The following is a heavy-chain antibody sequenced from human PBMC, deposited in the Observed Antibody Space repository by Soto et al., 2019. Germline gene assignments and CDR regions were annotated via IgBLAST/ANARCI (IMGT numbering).Heavy chain of an antibody. Sequence: GVSLRLSCAASGFTFSSYAMSWVRQAPGKGLEWVSAISGSGGSTYYADSVKGRFTISRDNSKNTLYLQMNSLRAEDTAVYYCAKGSLVSYYYYGMDVWGQGTTVTVSS. CDR2: ISGSGGST. CDR1: GFTFSSYA. V-gene: IGHV3-23*01. CDR3: AKGSLVSYYYYGMDV. D-gene: IGHD6-13*01. J-gene: IGHJ6*02.